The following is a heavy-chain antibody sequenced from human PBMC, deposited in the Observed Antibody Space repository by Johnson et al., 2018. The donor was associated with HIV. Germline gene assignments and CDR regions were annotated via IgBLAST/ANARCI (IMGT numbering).Heavy chain of an antibody. CDR1: GFTFDDFA. V-gene: IGHV3-9*01. Sequence: VQLVESGGGLIQPGRSLRLSCAASGFTFDDFAMHWVRQAPGKGLEWVSGISWNSGIIGDVDSVKGRFTISSDNAKNSLYLQMKSLRPEDTAVYYCTGGWYNLSAFDIWGQGTMVTVSS. D-gene: IGHD6-19*01. J-gene: IGHJ3*02. CDR3: TGGWYNLSAFDI. CDR2: ISWNSGII.